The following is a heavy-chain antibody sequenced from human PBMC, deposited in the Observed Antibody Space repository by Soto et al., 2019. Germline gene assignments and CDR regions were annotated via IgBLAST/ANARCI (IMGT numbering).Heavy chain of an antibody. V-gene: IGHV3-33*01. CDR1: GFTFSSYG. CDR2: IWYDGSNK. D-gene: IGHD5-12*01. J-gene: IGHJ6*02. Sequence: GGSLRLSCAASGFTFSSYGMHWVRQAPGKGLEWVAVIWYDGSNKYYADSVKGRFTISRDNSKNTLYLQMNSLRAEDTAVYYCARDRAPGYIVATTEGRRGPYYYYYGMDVWGQGTTVTVSS. CDR3: ARDRAPGYIVATTEGRRGPYYYYYGMDV.